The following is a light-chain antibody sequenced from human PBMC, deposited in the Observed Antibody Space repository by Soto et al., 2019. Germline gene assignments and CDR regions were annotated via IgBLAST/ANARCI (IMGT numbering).Light chain of an antibody. CDR3: QQYGSSPFT. J-gene: IGKJ3*01. V-gene: IGKV3-20*01. CDR2: GAS. Sequence: EIVLTQSPGTLSLSPGERATLSCRASQSVSSNYLAWYQQKPGQAPRLLIFGASSRAKGIPDRFSGSGSGTDFTLTISRLEPEDFAVYYCQQYGSSPFTFGPGTKVDIK. CDR1: QSVSSNY.